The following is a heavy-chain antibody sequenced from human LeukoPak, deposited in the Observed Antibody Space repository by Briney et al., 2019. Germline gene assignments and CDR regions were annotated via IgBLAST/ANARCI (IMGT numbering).Heavy chain of an antibody. J-gene: IGHJ4*02. D-gene: IGHD2-8*01. CDR3: VKGYCTNGVCYFDY. V-gene: IGHV3-53*01. CDR1: GLTVSRNY. CDR2: IYSGGST. Sequence: GGSLRLSCAASGLTVSRNYMSWVRQAPGKGLESVSVIYSGGSTYYAESVRGRFTISRDNSKNTLYLQMNSLRAEDTAVYYCVKGYCTNGVCYFDYWGQGTLVTVSS.